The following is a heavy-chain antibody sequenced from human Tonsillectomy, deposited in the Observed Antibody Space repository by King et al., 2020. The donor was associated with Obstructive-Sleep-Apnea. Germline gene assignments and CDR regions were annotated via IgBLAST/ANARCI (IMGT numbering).Heavy chain of an antibody. J-gene: IGHJ4*02. CDR2: INEDRSER. V-gene: IGHV3-7*01. Sequence: VQLVESGGGLVQPGGSLRLSCAASGFTFSRYWMSWVRQAPGKGLEWVANINEDRSERYNVDSVEGRFTISRDNAKNSLYLQMNSLRAEDMAVYHCARAGSVATVDYWGQGTLVTVSS. CDR1: GFTFSRYW. CDR3: ARAGSVATVDY. D-gene: IGHD5-12*01.